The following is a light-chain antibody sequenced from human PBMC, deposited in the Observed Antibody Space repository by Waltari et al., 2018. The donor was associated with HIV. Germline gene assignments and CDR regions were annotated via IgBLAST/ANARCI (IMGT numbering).Light chain of an antibody. J-gene: IGLJ1*01. CDR2: EDD. CDR3: YSTDNRGGHKRV. CDR1: ALPKKY. V-gene: IGLV3-10*01. Sequence: SYELTQPPSVSVSPGQTARIICSGDALPKKYTYWYQQKSGQAPVLVIYEDDKRPSGIPERFSGSSAGTTATLTISGAQGEDEADYYCYSTDNRGGHKRVFGNGTTVTVL.